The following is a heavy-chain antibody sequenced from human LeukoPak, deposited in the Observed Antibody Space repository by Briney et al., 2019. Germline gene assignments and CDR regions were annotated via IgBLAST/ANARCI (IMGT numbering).Heavy chain of an antibody. D-gene: IGHD1-1*01. V-gene: IGHV1-2*02. CDR1: GDTFTGYY. Sequence: GASVKVSCKASGDTFTGYYMHWVRQAPGQGLEWRGWINPNSGVTNYAQKFQGRVTMARDTSISTAYMALSRLRSDDTAVYSCARQGNEAFDDAFDIWGQGTMVTVSS. CDR3: ARQGNEAFDDAFDI. CDR2: INPNSGVT. J-gene: IGHJ3*02.